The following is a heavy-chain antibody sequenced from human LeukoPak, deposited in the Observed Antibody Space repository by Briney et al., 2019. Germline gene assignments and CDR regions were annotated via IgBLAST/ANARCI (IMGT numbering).Heavy chain of an antibody. CDR1: GFTFSSYA. D-gene: IGHD3-22*01. CDR2: ISGSGGST. CDR3: AKALSGGGYYDSSCYRDY. Sequence: PGGSLRLSCAASGFTFSSYAMSWVRQAPGKGLEWVSAISGSGGSTYYADSVKGRFTISRDNSKNTLYLQMNSLRAEDTAVYYCAKALSGGGYYDSSCYRDYWGQGTLVTVSS. V-gene: IGHV3-23*01. J-gene: IGHJ4*02.